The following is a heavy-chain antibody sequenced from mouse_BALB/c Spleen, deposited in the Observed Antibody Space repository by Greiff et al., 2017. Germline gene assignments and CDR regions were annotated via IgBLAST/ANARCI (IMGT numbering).Heavy chain of an antibody. J-gene: IGHJ1*01. D-gene: IGHD1-2*01. V-gene: IGHV3-2*02. CDR2: ISYSGST. Sequence: EVKLQESGPGLVKPSQSLSLTCTVTGYSITSDYAWNWIRQFPGNKLEWMGYISYSGSTSYNPSLKSRISITRDTSKNQFFPQLNSVTTEDTATYYCANYYGQYFDVWGAGTTVTVSS. CDR3: ANYYGQYFDV. CDR1: GYSITSDYA.